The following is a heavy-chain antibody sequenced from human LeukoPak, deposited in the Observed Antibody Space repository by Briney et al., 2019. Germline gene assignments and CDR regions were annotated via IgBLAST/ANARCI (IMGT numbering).Heavy chain of an antibody. D-gene: IGHD6-19*01. V-gene: IGHV3-13*01. J-gene: IGHJ4*02. CDR2: IGTAGDT. CDR3: ARAGHSSGWYDY. Sequence: TGGSLRLSCAASGFTFSSYDMHWVRQATGKGLEWVSAIGTAGDTYYPGSVKGRFTISRENAKNSLYLQMNSLRAGDTAVYYCARAGHSSGWYDYWGQGTLVTVSS. CDR1: GFTFSSYD.